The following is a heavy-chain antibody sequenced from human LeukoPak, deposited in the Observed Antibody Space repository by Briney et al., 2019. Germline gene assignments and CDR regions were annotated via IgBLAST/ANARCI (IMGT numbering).Heavy chain of an antibody. V-gene: IGHV4-39*01. Sequence: PSETLSLTCTLSGGYISSNSYYWIWIRQPPGKGLEWIGSVYYSGSTYYNPSLKSRVTISVDTSKNQFSLRLSSVTAADTAVHYCARQRMDYYYMDVWGKGTTVTISS. D-gene: IGHD2-15*01. CDR2: VYYSGST. J-gene: IGHJ6*03. CDR1: GGYISSNSYY. CDR3: ARQRMDYYYMDV.